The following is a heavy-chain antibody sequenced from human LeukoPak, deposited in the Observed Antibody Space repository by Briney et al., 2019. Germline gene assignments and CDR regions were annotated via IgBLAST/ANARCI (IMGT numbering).Heavy chain of an antibody. CDR2: ISGSASGT. J-gene: IGHJ1*01. Sequence: GGSLRLSCAASGFTFSSYAMSWVRQAPGKGLEWVSAISGSASGTYYAHSVKGRFTISRDNSKNTLYLQMNSLRAEDTAVYYCAQDRGASTYQYSQYWGQGTLVTVSS. CDR1: GFTFSSYA. CDR3: AQDRGASTYQYSQY. D-gene: IGHD2-2*01. V-gene: IGHV3-23*01.